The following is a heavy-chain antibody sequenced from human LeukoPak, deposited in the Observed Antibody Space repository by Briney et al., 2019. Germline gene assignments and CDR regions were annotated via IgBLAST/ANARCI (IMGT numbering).Heavy chain of an antibody. CDR2: IIPIFGTA. J-gene: IGHJ4*02. D-gene: IGHD3-22*01. V-gene: IGHV1-69*05. CDR1: GYTFTSYA. Sequence: SVKVSCKASGYTFTSYAISWVRQAPGQGLEWMGRIIPIFGTANYAQKFQGRVTITTDESTSTAYMELSSLRSEDTAVYYCARIYHDSSGYYQGYFDYWGQGTLVTVSS. CDR3: ARIYHDSSGYYQGYFDY.